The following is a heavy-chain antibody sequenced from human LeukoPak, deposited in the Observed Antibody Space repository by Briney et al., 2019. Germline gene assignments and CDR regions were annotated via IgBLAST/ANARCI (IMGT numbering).Heavy chain of an antibody. CDR3: AKRGSKWDLDN. Sequence: GGSLRLSCAASGFIFTSYAMHWVRQAPGKGLEWVAVISYDGSNKYYADSVKGRFTISKETSKNILYLQMNSLRVEDTAIYYCAKRGSKWDLDNWAQGTLVTVSS. V-gene: IGHV3-33*05. J-gene: IGHJ4*02. D-gene: IGHD1-26*01. CDR2: ISYDGSNK. CDR1: GFIFTSYA.